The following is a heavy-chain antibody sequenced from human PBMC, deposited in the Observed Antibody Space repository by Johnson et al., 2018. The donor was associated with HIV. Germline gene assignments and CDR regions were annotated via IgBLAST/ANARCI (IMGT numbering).Heavy chain of an antibody. J-gene: IGHJ3*02. V-gene: IGHV3-30*19. CDR2: IRYDGSNK. Sequence: QVQLVESGGGVVQPGRSVRLSCAASGLSFSSYGMEWVRQAPGKGLEWVAVIRYDGSNKYYADSVKGRFTISRDNSKNTLYLQMISLRAEDTAVYYCAREGNYYDSSSHAFDIWGHGTMVTVSS. CDR1: GLSFSSYG. CDR3: AREGNYYDSSSHAFDI. D-gene: IGHD3-22*01.